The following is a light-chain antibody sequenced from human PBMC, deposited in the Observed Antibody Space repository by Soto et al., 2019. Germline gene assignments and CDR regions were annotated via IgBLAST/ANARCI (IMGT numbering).Light chain of an antibody. J-gene: IGKJ1*01. CDR1: QSITTY. CDR3: QQTYNTPRT. Sequence: DIPMTQSPSSLSASVGDRVTITCRASQSITTYLNWYQQKPGKVPKFLIYAASRLQSGVSSRFSGSGSGTYFTLTSSSLQPEDFATYSCQQTYNTPRTFGHGTKVESK. V-gene: IGKV1-39*01. CDR2: AAS.